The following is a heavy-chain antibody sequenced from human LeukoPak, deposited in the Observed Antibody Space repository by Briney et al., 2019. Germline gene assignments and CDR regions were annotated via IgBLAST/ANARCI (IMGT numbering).Heavy chain of an antibody. Sequence: GGSLRLSSTASGFTFGDYAMCWFRRAPGKGLEWVGFIRSKAYGGTTEYAASVKGRFTISRDDSKSIAYLQMNSLKTEDTAVYYCTRGIGWFGEHTPFDYWGQGTLVTVSS. CDR3: TRGIGWFGEHTPFDY. D-gene: IGHD3-10*01. V-gene: IGHV3-49*03. CDR1: GFTFGDYA. J-gene: IGHJ4*02. CDR2: IRSKAYGGTT.